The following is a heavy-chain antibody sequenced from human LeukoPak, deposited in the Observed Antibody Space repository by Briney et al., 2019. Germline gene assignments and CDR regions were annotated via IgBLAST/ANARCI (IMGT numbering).Heavy chain of an antibody. D-gene: IGHD6-13*01. V-gene: IGHV3-9*01. CDR1: GFTFDDYA. Sequence: GRSLRLSCAASGFTFDDYAMHWVRQAPGKRLEWVSGISWNSGSIGYADSVKGRFTISRDNAKNSLYLQMNSLRAEDTALYYCAKDISPPAEPNAHDSSSWYGVDYWGQGTLVTVSS. CDR3: AKDISPPAEPNAHDSSSWYGVDY. CDR2: ISWNSGSI. J-gene: IGHJ4*02.